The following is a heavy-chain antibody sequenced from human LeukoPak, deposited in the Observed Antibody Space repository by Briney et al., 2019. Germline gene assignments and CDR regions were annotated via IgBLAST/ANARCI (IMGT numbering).Heavy chain of an antibody. D-gene: IGHD3-10*01. CDR3: ARDRDYYGSGSHYDAFDI. V-gene: IGHV3-30*04. J-gene: IGHJ3*02. Sequence: GGSLRPSCAASGFTFSSYAMHWVRRAPGKGLEWVAVISYDGSNKYYADSVKGRFTISRDNSKNTLYLQMNSLRAEDTAVYYCARDRDYYGSGSHYDAFDIWGQGTMVTVSS. CDR2: ISYDGSNK. CDR1: GFTFSSYA.